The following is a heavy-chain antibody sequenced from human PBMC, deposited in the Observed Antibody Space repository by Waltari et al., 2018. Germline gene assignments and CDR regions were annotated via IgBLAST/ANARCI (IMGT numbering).Heavy chain of an antibody. D-gene: IGHD5-18*01. CDR2: IGYSGGST. V-gene: IGHV4-28*03. CDR3: AKEGIVGYSAH. J-gene: IGHJ4*02. Sequence: QVQLQESGPGLVKPSETLSLTCAVSGDSISRTNWWTWIRQPPGKGLEWIGNIGYSGGSTYYNPSLNSRVTFSKTTSNNLFSLKRSSVTVADTAVYYCAKEGIVGYSAHWGQGVLVTVSS. CDR1: GDSISRTNW.